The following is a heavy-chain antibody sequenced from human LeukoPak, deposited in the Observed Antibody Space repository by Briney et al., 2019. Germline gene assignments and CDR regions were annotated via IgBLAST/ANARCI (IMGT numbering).Heavy chain of an antibody. J-gene: IGHJ3*02. CDR2: INPNSGGT. CDR1: GYTFTSYA. Sequence: ASVKVSCKASGYTFTSYAMNWVRQAPGQGLEWMGWINPNSGGTNYAQKFQGRVTMTRDTSISTAYMELSRLRSDDTAVYYCARILGVRDAFDIWGQGTMVTVSS. V-gene: IGHV1-2*02. CDR3: ARILGVRDAFDI. D-gene: IGHD3-10*02.